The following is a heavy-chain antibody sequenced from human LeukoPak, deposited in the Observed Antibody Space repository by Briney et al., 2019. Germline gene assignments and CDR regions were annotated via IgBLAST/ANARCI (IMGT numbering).Heavy chain of an antibody. CDR1: GFTFSDYA. CDR2: INHSGST. J-gene: IGHJ3*02. V-gene: IGHV4-34*01. Sequence: GSLRLSCAASGFTFSDYAMNWVRQPPGKGLEWIGEINHSGSTNYNPSLKSRVTISVDTSKNQFSLKLSSVTAADTAVYYCARGLADLDIWGQGTMVTVSS. CDR3: ARGLADLDI.